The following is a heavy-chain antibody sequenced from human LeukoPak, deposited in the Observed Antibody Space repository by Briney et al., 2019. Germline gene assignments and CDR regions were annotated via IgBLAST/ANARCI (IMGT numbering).Heavy chain of an antibody. CDR2: IHIGGTA. D-gene: IGHD2/OR15-2a*01. CDR3: ARVGGFYYFDH. V-gene: IGHV3-53*05. CDR1: GITVSTNY. J-gene: IGHJ4*02. Sequence: GGARRLSWAASGITVSTNYMTWVRQAPGKGLDWVSVIHIGGTASYLEAVKGRFTISREHSKTTLYLQMTSLRAEDTAVYFCARVGGFYYFDHWGQGTLVTVSS.